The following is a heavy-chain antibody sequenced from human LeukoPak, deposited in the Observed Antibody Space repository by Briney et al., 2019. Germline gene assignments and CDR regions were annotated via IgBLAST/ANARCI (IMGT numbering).Heavy chain of an antibody. J-gene: IGHJ4*02. Sequence: PGGSLRLSCAASGFTFSSYGFHWVRQAPGKGLEWVAVISYDGSNKYFADSVKGRFTISRDNSKNTLYLQMNSLRAEDTAVYYCATQDGYDNSGHYGYWGQGTLVTVSS. CDR3: ATQDGYDNSGHYGY. V-gene: IGHV3-30*03. D-gene: IGHD3-22*01. CDR1: GFTFSSYG. CDR2: ISYDGSNK.